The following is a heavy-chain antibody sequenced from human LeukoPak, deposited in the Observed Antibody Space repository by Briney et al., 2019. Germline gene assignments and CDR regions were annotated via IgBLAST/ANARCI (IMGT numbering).Heavy chain of an antibody. D-gene: IGHD5-18*01. V-gene: IGHV3-11*01. Sequence: PGGPLRLSCSASGFTFSEYYMRWIRQAPGKGLEWVSYISSSGSTIYYADTVKGRFTISRDNSKNTLYLQMNSLRAEDTAVYYCAKDRSRLPSTAMEYWGQGTLVTVSS. J-gene: IGHJ4*02. CDR2: ISSSGSTI. CDR3: AKDRSRLPSTAMEY. CDR1: GFTFSEYY.